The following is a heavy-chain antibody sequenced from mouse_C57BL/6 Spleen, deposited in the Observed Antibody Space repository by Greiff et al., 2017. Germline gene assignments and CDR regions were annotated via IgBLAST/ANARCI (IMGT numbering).Heavy chain of an antibody. V-gene: IGHV1-69*01. CDR1: GYTFTSYW. CDR3: ASPLLDWYFDV. CDR2: IDPSDSYT. J-gene: IGHJ1*03. Sequence: QDQLQQPGAELVMPGASVKLSCKASGYTFTSYWMHWVKQRPGQGLEWIGEIDPSDSYTNYNQKFKGKSTLTVDKSSSTAYMQLSSLTSEDSAVYYCASPLLDWYFDVWGTGTTVTVSS. D-gene: IGHD1-1*01.